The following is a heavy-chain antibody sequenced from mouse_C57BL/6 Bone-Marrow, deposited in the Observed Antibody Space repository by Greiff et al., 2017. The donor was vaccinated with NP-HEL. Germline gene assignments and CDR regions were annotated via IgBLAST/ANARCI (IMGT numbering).Heavy chain of an antibody. J-gene: IGHJ1*03. CDR3: ARHGDYFGSSYGYFDV. D-gene: IGHD1-1*01. CDR2: FYPGSGSI. Sequence: QVQLKASGAELVKPGASVKLSCKASGYTFTEYTIHWVKQRSGQGLEWIGWFYPGSGSIKSNEKFTDKATLTADKSSSTVYMDLSRLTSEDSAVYFCARHGDYFGSSYGYFDVWGTGTTVTVSS. CDR1: GYTFTEYT. V-gene: IGHV1-62-2*01.